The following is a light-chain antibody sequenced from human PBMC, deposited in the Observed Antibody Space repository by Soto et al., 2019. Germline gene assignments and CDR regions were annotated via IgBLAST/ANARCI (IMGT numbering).Light chain of an antibody. CDR1: QYINAR. CDR2: QTS. V-gene: IGKV3-11*01. CDR3: HQRQSWPRT. J-gene: IGKJ1*01. Sequence: EIVLTQSPATLSSFPGDRVTLSCRAGQYINARLAWYQHRPGQSPRLLLYQTSLRAAGIPARYSASGSGTDFTLTISDVQPEDFALSYCHQRQSWPRTFGQGTKVNIK.